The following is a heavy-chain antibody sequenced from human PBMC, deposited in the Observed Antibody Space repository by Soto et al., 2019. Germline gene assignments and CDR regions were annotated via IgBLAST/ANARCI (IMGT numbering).Heavy chain of an antibody. V-gene: IGHV3-30*18. CDR1: GFTFSGYG. J-gene: IGHJ4*02. CDR2: ISFDGSDQ. Sequence: QVQFVEFGGGVVQPGRSLRLSCAASGFTFSGYGMHWVRQAPGKGLEWVALISFDGSDQFYADSVRGRFTISRDNSKDTLFLQMKSLRPEDTAVYYCAKDPDFGDYGRDFDYWGQGTLVTVSS. CDR3: AKDPDFGDYGRDFDY. D-gene: IGHD4-17*01.